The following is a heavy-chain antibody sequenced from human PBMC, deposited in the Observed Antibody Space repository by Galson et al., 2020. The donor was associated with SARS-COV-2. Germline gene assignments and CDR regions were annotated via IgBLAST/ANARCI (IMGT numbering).Heavy chain of an antibody. Sequence: GGSLRLSCAASGFTFSSYAMHWVRQAPGKGLEWVAVISYDGSNKYYADSVKGRFTISRDNSKNTLYLQMNSLRAEDTAVYYCAITYYYGSGSYFGPFDYWGQGTLVTVSS. CDR2: ISYDGSNK. D-gene: IGHD3-10*01. J-gene: IGHJ4*02. CDR3: AITYYYGSGSYFGPFDY. CDR1: GFTFSSYA. V-gene: IGHV3-30*01.